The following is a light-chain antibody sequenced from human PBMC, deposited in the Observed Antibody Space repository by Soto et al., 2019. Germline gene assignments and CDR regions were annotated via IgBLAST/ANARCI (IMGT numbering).Light chain of an antibody. Sequence: DIQMTQSPSTLSASVGDRGTITCRASQSISTWLAWYQQKPGKVPKVLIYDASSLESGVPSRFSGSGSGTEFTLTISSLQPDYSATYYCQQYDSSSTFGGGTKVDIK. CDR1: QSISTW. CDR2: DAS. J-gene: IGKJ4*02. CDR3: QQYDSSST. V-gene: IGKV1-5*01.